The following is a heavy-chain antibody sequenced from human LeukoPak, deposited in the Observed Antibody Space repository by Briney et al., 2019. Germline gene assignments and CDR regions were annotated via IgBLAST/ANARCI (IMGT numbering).Heavy chain of an antibody. J-gene: IGHJ6*03. V-gene: IGHV3-30*02. CDR1: GYTFTSYG. CDR2: IRYDGSNK. Sequence: SCKASGYTFTSYGINWVRQAPGQGLEWVAFIRYDGSNKYYADSVKGRFTVSRDNSKNTLYLQMKSLRAEDTAVYYCAKGGGYEAQYYYYYLDVWGKGTTVTISS. CDR3: AKGGGYEAQYYYYYLDV. D-gene: IGHD5-12*01.